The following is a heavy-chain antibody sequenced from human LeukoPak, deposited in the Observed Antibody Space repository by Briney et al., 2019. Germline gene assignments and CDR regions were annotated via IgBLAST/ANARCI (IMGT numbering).Heavy chain of an antibody. CDR1: GYSFTNYW. D-gene: IGHD5-18*01. Sequence: GESLKISCKGSGYSFTNYWIGWVRQLPGKGLEWMGIIYPGDSNTRYSPSFQGQVTISADKSISTAYLQWSSLKASDTAMYYCARPVDTAMVNVDYWGQGTLVTVSS. CDR3: ARPVDTAMVNVDY. V-gene: IGHV5-51*01. CDR2: IYPGDSNT. J-gene: IGHJ4*02.